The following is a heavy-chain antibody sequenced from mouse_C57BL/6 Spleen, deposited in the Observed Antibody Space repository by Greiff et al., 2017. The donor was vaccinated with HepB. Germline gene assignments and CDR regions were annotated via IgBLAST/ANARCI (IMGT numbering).Heavy chain of an antibody. CDR2: IYPSDSET. CDR3: RGLYGSSYWYFDV. Sequence: QVQLQQPGAELVRPGSSVKLSCKASGYTFTSYWMDWVKQRPGQGLEWIGNIYPSDSETHYNQKFKDKATLTVDKSSSTAYMQLSSLTSEDSAVYYCRGLYGSSYWYFDVWGTGTTVTVSS. D-gene: IGHD1-1*01. CDR1: GYTFTSYW. J-gene: IGHJ1*03. V-gene: IGHV1-61*01.